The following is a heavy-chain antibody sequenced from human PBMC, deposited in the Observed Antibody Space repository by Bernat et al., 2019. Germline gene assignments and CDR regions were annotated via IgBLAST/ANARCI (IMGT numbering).Heavy chain of an antibody. CDR2: IIPIFGTA. CDR3: AREKENSGWYWGNWFDP. D-gene: IGHD6-19*01. J-gene: IGHJ5*02. V-gene: IGHV1-69*01. CDR1: GGTFSSYA. Sequence: GSSVKVSCKASGGTFSSYAISWVRQAPGQGLEWMGGIIPIFGTANYAHKFQGRVTITADESTSTAYMELSSLRSEDTAVYYCAREKENSGWYWGNWFDPWGQGTLVTVSS.